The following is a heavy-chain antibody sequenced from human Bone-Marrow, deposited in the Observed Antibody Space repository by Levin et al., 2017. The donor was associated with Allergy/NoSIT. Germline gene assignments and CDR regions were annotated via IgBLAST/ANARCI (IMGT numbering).Heavy chain of an antibody. V-gene: IGHV1-46*01. D-gene: IGHD2-15*01. CDR2: INPTGDIT. Sequence: GGSLRLSCKASGYTFTSYYLHWVRQAPGQGLEWMGVINPTGDITSYTQKFQGRVTMTRDTSTRTVYMELSSPRSEDTAVYYCARPYCSGGTCYLYGMDVWGQGTTVTVSS. CDR3: ARPYCSGGTCYLYGMDV. J-gene: IGHJ6*02. CDR1: GYTFTSYY.